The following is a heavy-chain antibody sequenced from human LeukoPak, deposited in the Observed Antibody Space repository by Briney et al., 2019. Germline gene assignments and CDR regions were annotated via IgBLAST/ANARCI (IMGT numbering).Heavy chain of an antibody. D-gene: IGHD3-22*01. CDR1: GFTFSSFW. V-gene: IGHV3-74*01. Sequence: GGSLSLSCAASGFTFSSFWMHWVRQAPGEGLVWVSRINSDGSSTSYADSVKGRFTISRDNAKNTLYLQMNSLRAEDTAVYYCARDGFSSGYPYDAFDIWGQGTMVTVSS. CDR3: ARDGFSSGYPYDAFDI. CDR2: INSDGSST. J-gene: IGHJ3*02.